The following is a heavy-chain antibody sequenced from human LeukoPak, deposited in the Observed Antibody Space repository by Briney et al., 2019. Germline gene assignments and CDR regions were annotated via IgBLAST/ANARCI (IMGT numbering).Heavy chain of an antibody. CDR3: ARDYPPPPVAGPYYFDY. CDR1: GFTVSSNY. CDR2: IYSLGST. V-gene: IGHV3-53*01. D-gene: IGHD6-19*01. Sequence: GGSLRLSCAASGFTVSSNYMSWVRQAPGKGLEWVSVIYSLGSTNYADSVKGRFTLSRDNSKNTLYLQMNSLRADDTAVYYCARDYPPPPVAGPYYFDYWGQGTLVTVSS. J-gene: IGHJ4*02.